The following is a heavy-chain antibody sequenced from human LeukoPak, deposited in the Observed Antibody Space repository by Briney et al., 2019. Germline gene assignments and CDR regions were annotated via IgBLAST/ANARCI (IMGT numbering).Heavy chain of an antibody. CDR3: ARDGAAARGYFDL. CDR1: GGTFSSYA. V-gene: IGHV1-69*05. D-gene: IGHD6-13*01. Sequence: SVKVSCKASGGTFSSYAISWVRQAPGQGLEWMGGIIPIFGTANYAQKFQGRVTMTRDTSISTAYMELSRLRSDDTAVYYCARDGAAARGYFDLWGRGTLVTVSS. J-gene: IGHJ2*01. CDR2: IIPIFGTA.